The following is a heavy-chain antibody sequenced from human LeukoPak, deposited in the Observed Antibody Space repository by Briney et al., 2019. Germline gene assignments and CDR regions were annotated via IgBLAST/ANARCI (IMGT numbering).Heavy chain of an antibody. J-gene: IGHJ4*02. CDR3: ARGLGSRYYFNS. V-gene: IGHV4-59*01. CDR1: GGSISNYY. D-gene: IGHD3-10*01. Sequence: SETLSLTCTVSGGSISNYYWSWIRQPPGKGLEWIGHLYYSGCTNYNPSLKSRVTISGGTSKNQFSLKLTSVTAADTAVYYCARGLGSRYYFNSWGQGTLVTVSS. CDR2: LYYSGCT.